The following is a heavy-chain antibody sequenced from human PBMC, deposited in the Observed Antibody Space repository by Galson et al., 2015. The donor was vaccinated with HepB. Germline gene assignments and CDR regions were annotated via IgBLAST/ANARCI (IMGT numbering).Heavy chain of an antibody. Sequence: CAISGDSVSSNSAAWIWIRQSPSRGLEWLGRTYWRSKWSNDYALSVQGRITISPDTSKNQFSLQLKSVTPEDTAVYYCARRIHSNDWFDPWGQGTLVTVSS. CDR2: TYWRSKWSN. D-gene: IGHD4-11*01. V-gene: IGHV6-1*01. CDR1: GDSVSSNSAA. J-gene: IGHJ5*02. CDR3: ARRIHSNDWFDP.